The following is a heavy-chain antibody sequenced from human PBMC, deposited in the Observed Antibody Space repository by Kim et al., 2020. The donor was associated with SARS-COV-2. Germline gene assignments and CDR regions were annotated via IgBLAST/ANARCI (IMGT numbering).Heavy chain of an antibody. V-gene: IGHV4-39*01. D-gene: IGHD6-13*01. CDR2: IYYSGST. J-gene: IGHJ5*01. CDR1: GGSISSSSYY. Sequence: SETLSLTCTVSGGSISSSSYYWGWIRQPPGKGLEWIGSIYYSGSTYYNPSLKSRVTISVDTSKNQFSLNLSSVTAADTAVYYCARRKTDSSSWYDSTNW. CDR3: ARRKTDSSSWYDSTNW.